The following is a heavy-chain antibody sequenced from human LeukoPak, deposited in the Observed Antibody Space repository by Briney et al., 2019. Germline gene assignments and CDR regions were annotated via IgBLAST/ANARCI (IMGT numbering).Heavy chain of an antibody. CDR3: AKSLTKVYYYDSSGYL. Sequence: GGSLRLSCAASGFTFSSYWMSWVRQAPGKGLEWVANIKQDGSEKYYVDSVKGRFTISRDNSKNTLYLQMNSLRAEDTAVYYCAKSLTKVYYYDSSGYLWGQGTLVTVSS. CDR2: IKQDGSEK. V-gene: IGHV3-7*03. D-gene: IGHD3-22*01. CDR1: GFTFSSYW. J-gene: IGHJ5*02.